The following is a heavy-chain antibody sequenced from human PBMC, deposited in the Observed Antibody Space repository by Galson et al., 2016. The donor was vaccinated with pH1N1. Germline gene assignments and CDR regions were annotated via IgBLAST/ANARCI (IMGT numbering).Heavy chain of an antibody. D-gene: IGHD4-17*01. CDR3: ARQNDYGDYRGDAFDI. CDR1: GHKFTSSW. J-gene: IGHJ3*02. V-gene: IGHV5-51*01. Sequence: VKKPGESLKISCKGSGHKFTSSWIGWVRQMPGKGLEWMGIIYLGGSLIRYRPSFQGQVTISADKSVYIVYLEWGSLKASDTAMYYCARQNDYGDYRGDAFDIWGQGTMVTVSS. CDR2: IYLGGSLI.